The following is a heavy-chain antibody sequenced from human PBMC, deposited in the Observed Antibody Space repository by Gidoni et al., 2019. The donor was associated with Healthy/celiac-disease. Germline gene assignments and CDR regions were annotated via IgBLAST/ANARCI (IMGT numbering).Heavy chain of an antibody. V-gene: IGHV3-30-3*01. D-gene: IGHD3-22*01. J-gene: IGHJ3*02. CDR3: ARELIVVVRRGAFDI. CDR1: GFTFSSYA. Sequence: QVQLVESGGGVVQPGRSLRLSCAASGFTFSSYAMHWVRQAPGKGLEWVAVISYDGSNKYYADSVKGRFTISRDNSKNTLYLQMNSLRAEDTAVYYCARELIVVVRRGAFDIWGQGTMVTVSS. CDR2: ISYDGSNK.